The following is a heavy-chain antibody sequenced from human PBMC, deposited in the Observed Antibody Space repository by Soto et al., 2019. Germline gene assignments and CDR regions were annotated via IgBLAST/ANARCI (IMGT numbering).Heavy chain of an antibody. Sequence: QVQLQESGPGLVKPSETLSLTCTVSGGSISSYYWSWIRQPPGKGLEWIGYIYYSGSTNYNPSLKSRVPISVDTSKNQFSLKLSSVTAADTAVYYCARSPYCSGCSCYSIDYWGQGTLVTVSS. CDR3: ARSPYCSGCSCYSIDY. CDR2: IYYSGST. J-gene: IGHJ4*02. D-gene: IGHD2-15*01. CDR1: GGSISSYY. V-gene: IGHV4-59*01.